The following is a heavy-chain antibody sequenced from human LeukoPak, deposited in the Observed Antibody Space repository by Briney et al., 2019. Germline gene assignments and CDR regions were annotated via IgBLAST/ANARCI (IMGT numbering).Heavy chain of an antibody. Sequence: SETLFLTCAVYGGSFSGYYWSWIRQPPGKGLEWIGEINHSGSTNYNPSLKSRVTISVDTSKNQFSLKLSSVTAADTAVYYCARGARIRYSTQYYYYYYGMDVWGQGTTVTVSS. V-gene: IGHV4-34*01. CDR1: GGSFSGYY. CDR2: INHSGST. CDR3: ARGARIRYSTQYYYYYYGMDV. D-gene: IGHD4-11*01. J-gene: IGHJ6*02.